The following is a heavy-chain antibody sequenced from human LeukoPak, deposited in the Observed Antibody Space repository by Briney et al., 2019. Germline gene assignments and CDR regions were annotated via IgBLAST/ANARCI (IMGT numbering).Heavy chain of an antibody. Sequence: PGGSLRLSCAASGFTVSSNFISWVRQAPGKGLEWVSVIYSGGSTYYADSVKGRFTISRDNSKNTLYLQMNSLRAEDTAVYYCAKGRWLQLRDAYFDYWGQGTLVTVSS. J-gene: IGHJ4*02. D-gene: IGHD5-24*01. V-gene: IGHV3-53*01. CDR3: AKGRWLQLRDAYFDY. CDR1: GFTVSSNF. CDR2: IYSGGST.